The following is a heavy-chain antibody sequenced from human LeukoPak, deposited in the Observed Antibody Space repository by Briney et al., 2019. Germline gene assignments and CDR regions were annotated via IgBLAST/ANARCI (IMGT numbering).Heavy chain of an antibody. CDR2: ISGSGGST. Sequence: PGGSLRLSCAASGFTFSSYAMSWVRQAPGKGLEWVSAISGSGGSTYYADSVKGRFTISRDNSKNTLYLQMNSLRAEDTAVYYCAKDKSKPRIVGATSFDYWGQGTLVTVSS. D-gene: IGHD1-26*01. V-gene: IGHV3-23*01. J-gene: IGHJ4*02. CDR1: GFTFSSYA. CDR3: AKDKSKPRIVGATSFDY.